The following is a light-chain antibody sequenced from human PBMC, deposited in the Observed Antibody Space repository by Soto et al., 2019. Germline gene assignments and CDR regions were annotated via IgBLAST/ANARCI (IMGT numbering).Light chain of an antibody. CDR3: AAWDGSLNGWV. CDR1: SSNIGSNT. V-gene: IGLV1-44*01. CDR2: NNN. Sequence: QPVLTQPPSPSGTPGQRVTISCSGSSSNIGSNTVNWYQQLPGTTPKLLIYNNNQRPSGVPDRFSGSKSGTSASLAISGLQSEDEADYYCAAWDGSLNGWVFGGGTKLTVL. J-gene: IGLJ3*02.